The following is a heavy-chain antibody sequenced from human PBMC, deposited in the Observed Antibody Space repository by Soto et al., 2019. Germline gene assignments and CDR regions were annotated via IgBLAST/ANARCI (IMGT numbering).Heavy chain of an antibody. Sequence: EVQLVESGGGLVQPGGSLRLSCAASGFTFSSYGMNWVRQAPGKGLEWVSYISSSRTTIYYAVSVKGRFTIFRDNAKNSLYLQLNSLRDEDTAVYYCARSPYYYDSSNYYGYWGQGTLVTVSS. J-gene: IGHJ4*02. CDR1: GFTFSSYG. CDR3: ARSPYYYDSSNYYGY. V-gene: IGHV3-48*02. D-gene: IGHD3-22*01. CDR2: ISSSRTTI.